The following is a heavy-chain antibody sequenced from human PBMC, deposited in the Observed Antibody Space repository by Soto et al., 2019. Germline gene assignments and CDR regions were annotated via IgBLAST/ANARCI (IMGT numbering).Heavy chain of an antibody. V-gene: IGHV5-51*01. Sequence: ESLKISCQGSGYSFANYWIAWVRQMPGKGLEWVGAIYPGDSDTRYSPSFRGQVTISADKSISHVYLQWSSLKASDTAMYYCARNRLRQYYYGMDVWGQGTTVTVSS. D-gene: IGHD3-10*01. CDR3: ARNRLRQYYYGMDV. J-gene: IGHJ6*02. CDR1: GYSFANYW. CDR2: IYPGDSDT.